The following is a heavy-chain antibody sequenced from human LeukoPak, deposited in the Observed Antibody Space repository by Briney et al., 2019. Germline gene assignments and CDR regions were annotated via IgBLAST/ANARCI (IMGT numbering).Heavy chain of an antibody. CDR1: GGSISSSSYY. J-gene: IGHJ4*02. CDR2: IYYSGTT. D-gene: IGHD4-23*01. Sequence: KPSETLSLTCTVSGGSISSSSYYWGWVRQPPGKGPEWIGTIYYSGTTYYTPSLKSRVTVSVDTSKNQFSLRLSSVTAADTAVYFCARYVVTRGYSFDYWGQGTLVTVSS. CDR3: ARYVVTRGYSFDY. V-gene: IGHV4-39*01.